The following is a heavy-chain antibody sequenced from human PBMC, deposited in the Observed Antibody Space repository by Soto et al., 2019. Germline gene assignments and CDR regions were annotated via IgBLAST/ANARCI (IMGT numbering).Heavy chain of an antibody. D-gene: IGHD2-2*01. CDR2: INHSGST. V-gene: IGHV4-34*01. J-gene: IGHJ4*02. CDR1: GGSFSGYY. Sequence: QVQLQQWGAGLLKPSETLSLTCAVYGGSFSGYYWSWIRQPPGKGLEWIGEINHSGSTNYNPSLKSRVTISVDTSKNQFSLKLSSVTAADTAVYYCARRVYQLLLPYFDYWGQGTLVTVSS. CDR3: ARRVYQLLLPYFDY.